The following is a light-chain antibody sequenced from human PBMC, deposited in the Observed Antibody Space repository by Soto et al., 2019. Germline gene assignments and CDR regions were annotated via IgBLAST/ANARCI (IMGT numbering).Light chain of an antibody. V-gene: IGKV1-6*01. CDR2: AAS. J-gene: IGKJ1*01. CDR1: QGIRND. Sequence: AIQMTQSPSSLSASLGDRVTITCRASQGIRNDLGWYQQKPGKAPKLLIYAASSLQSGVPSRFSGSGSGTDLTLTISSLQPEDFATYYCLQDYNYPWTFGQGTKVDIK. CDR3: LQDYNYPWT.